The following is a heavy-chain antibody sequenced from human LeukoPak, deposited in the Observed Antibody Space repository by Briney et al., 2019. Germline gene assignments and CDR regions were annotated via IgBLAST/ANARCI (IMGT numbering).Heavy chain of an antibody. V-gene: IGHV3-11*05. Sequence: GGSLRLSCAASGFTFSDYYMSWIRQAPGKGLEWVSYISSNNSYTNYADSVKGRFTISRDNSKNTLYLQMNSLRAEDTAMYYCARESQVGALDYWGQGTLVTVSS. J-gene: IGHJ4*02. CDR2: ISSNNSYT. CDR1: GFTFSDYY. D-gene: IGHD1-26*01. CDR3: ARESQVGALDY.